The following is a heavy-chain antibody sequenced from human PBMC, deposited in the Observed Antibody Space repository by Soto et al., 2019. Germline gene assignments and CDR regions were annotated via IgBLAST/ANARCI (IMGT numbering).Heavy chain of an antibody. D-gene: IGHD2-2*01. CDR3: ARDPGPAAIPFYYGMDV. CDR2: ISAYNGNT. Sequence: ASVKVSCKASGYTFTSYGISWVRQAPGQGLEWMGWISAYNGNTNYAQKLQGRVTMTTDTSTSTAYMELRSLRSDDTAVYYCARDPGPAAIPFYYGMDVWGQGNTVTVSS. V-gene: IGHV1-18*01. J-gene: IGHJ6*02. CDR1: GYTFTSYG.